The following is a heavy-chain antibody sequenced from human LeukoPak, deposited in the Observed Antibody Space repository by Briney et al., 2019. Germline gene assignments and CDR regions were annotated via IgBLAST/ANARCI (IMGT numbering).Heavy chain of an antibody. D-gene: IGHD3-10*01. V-gene: IGHV3-7*01. CDR1: GFTFSNYW. CDR2: IKQDGSEK. J-gene: IGHJ4*02. Sequence: GGSLRLSCAASGFTFSNYWMSWVRQVPGKGLEWVANIKQDGSEKYYADSVKGRFTISRDNSKNTLYLQMNSLRAEDTAVYYCAKDGSRMVRGVPPDYWGQGTLVTVSS. CDR3: AKDGSRMVRGVPPDY.